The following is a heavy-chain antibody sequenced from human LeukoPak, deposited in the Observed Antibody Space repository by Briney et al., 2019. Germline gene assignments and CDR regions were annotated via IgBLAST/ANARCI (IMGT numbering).Heavy chain of an antibody. CDR2: IYYSGST. D-gene: IGHD6-19*01. J-gene: IGHJ4*02. CDR1: GGSISTSDYY. CDR3: ARHASGWYTD. Sequence: SETLSLTCAVSGGSISTSDYYWGWIRQPPGKGLEWIGSIYYSGSTHYNPFLKSRLTISGDTSKNQFSLKLSSVTTADTAVYYCARHASGWYTDWGQGTLVTVSS. V-gene: IGHV4-39*01.